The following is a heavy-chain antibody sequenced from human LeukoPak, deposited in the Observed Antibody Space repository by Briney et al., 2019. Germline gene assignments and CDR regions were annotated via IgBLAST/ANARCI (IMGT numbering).Heavy chain of an antibody. J-gene: IGHJ5*02. D-gene: IGHD3-3*01. Sequence: GGSLRLSCAASGFTFNDYYMSWIRQAPGKGLEWVSYISDSGRTIYLADSVKGRFTIPRDNAKNSLYLQMNSLRAEDTAVYYCARVLPFGAFGVVIPNWFDPWGQGTLVTVSS. CDR3: ARVLPFGAFGVVIPNWFDP. V-gene: IGHV3-11*01. CDR2: ISDSGRTI. CDR1: GFTFNDYY.